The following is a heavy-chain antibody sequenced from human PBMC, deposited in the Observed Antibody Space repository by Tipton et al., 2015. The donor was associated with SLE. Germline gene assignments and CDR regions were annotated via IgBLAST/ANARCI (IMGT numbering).Heavy chain of an antibody. CDR3: ARGLASFPYYFDY. CDR1: GGSISSGSYY. D-gene: IGHD3-3*02. V-gene: IGHV4-61*02. CDR2: INTSGST. J-gene: IGHJ4*02. Sequence: TLSPTCTVSGGSISSGSYYWSWIRQPAGKGLEWIGRINTSGSTNYNPSLKSRVTISVDTSKNQFSLKLSSVTAADTAVYYCARGLASFPYYFDYWGQGTLLTVSS.